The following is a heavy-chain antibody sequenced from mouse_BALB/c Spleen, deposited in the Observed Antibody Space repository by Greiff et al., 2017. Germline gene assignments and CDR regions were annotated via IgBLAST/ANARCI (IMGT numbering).Heavy chain of an antibody. Sequence: EVKLMESGGGLVKPGGSLKLSCAASGFAFSSYDMSWVRQTPEKRLEWVAYISSGGGSTYYPDTVKGRFTISRDNAKNTLYLQLRSLKSEDTAMYYCARHEPGAIDYWGQGTSVTVSS. V-gene: IGHV5-12-1*01. D-gene: IGHD4-1*01. CDR3: ARHEPGAIDY. J-gene: IGHJ4*01. CDR2: ISSGGGST. CDR1: GFAFSSYD.